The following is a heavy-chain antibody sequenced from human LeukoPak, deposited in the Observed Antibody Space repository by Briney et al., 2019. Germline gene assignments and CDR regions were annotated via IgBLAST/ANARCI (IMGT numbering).Heavy chain of an antibody. Sequence: RWASVKVSCKASGYTFTGYYMHWVRQAPGQGLEWMGWINPNSGGTNYAQKFQGRVTMTRDTSISTAHMELSRLRSDDTAVYYCAREIAAAGTGSDYWGQGTLVTVSS. D-gene: IGHD6-13*01. CDR1: GYTFTGYY. CDR3: AREIAAAGTGSDY. V-gene: IGHV1-2*02. CDR2: INPNSGGT. J-gene: IGHJ4*02.